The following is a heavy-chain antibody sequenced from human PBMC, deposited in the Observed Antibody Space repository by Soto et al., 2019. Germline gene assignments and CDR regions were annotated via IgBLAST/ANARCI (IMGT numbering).Heavy chain of an antibody. V-gene: IGHV4-4*02. CDR1: GASVSSSHW. CDR2: IYHVGST. CDR3: AAGDSNYGNWFDP. J-gene: IGHJ5*02. D-gene: IGHD4-4*01. Sequence: SETLSLTCAVSGASVSSSHWWTWVRQPPGKGLEWIGEIYHVGSTSYTPSPKNRVSISVDTSKNQFSLKLSSVTAADTAVYYCAAGDSNYGNWFDPWGQGTLVTVSS.